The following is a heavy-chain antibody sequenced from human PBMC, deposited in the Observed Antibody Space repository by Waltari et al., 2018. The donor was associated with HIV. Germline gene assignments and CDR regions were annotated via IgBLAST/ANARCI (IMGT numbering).Heavy chain of an antibody. J-gene: IGHJ4*02. Sequence: QVQLQQWGAGLLKPSETLSLTCAVYGGSFSGYYWSWIRQPPGKGLEWIGEINHSGSTNYNPSLKSRVTISVDTSKNQFSLKLSSVTAADTAVYYCARGGGSQTQDYWGQGTLVTVSS. CDR2: INHSGST. CDR1: GGSFSGYY. V-gene: IGHV4-34*01. CDR3: ARGGGSQTQDY. D-gene: IGHD1-26*01.